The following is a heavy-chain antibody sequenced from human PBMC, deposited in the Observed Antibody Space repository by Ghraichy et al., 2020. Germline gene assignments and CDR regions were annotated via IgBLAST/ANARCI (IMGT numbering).Heavy chain of an antibody. J-gene: IGHJ5*02. V-gene: IGHV4-30-2*06. Sequence: SETLSLTCAVSGGAISSGGYSWSWIRQSPGKGLEWIGYIFDGGDTYYNPSLKSRVTISFDRSENHFSLKLSSVTAADTAVYYCARRDHFGSGSSFDPWGQGTLVTVSS. CDR3: ARRDHFGSGSSFDP. CDR1: GGAISSGGYS. D-gene: IGHD3-10*01. CDR2: IFDGGDT.